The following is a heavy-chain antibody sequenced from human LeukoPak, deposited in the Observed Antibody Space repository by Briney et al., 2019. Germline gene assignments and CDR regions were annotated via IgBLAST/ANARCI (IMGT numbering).Heavy chain of an antibody. V-gene: IGHV3-23*01. J-gene: IGHJ4*02. CDR3: ASPSILSGDYRSYFDY. Sequence: GGSLRLSCAASGFTFSSYAMSWVRQAPGKGLEWISAISGSGGSTYYADSVKGRFTISRDNSKNTLYLQMNSLRAEDTAVYYCASPSILSGDYRSYFDYWGQGTLVTVSS. D-gene: IGHD4-17*01. CDR1: GFTFSSYA. CDR2: ISGSGGST.